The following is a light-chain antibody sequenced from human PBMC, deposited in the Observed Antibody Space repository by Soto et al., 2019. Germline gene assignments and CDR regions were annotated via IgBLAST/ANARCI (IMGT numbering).Light chain of an antibody. CDR1: QGIAPY. J-gene: IGKJ4*01. Sequence: DVQMTQSPSSLSASVGDRVTITCRASQGIAPYLAWFQQKPGKVPRLLIYATSTLQTGVPYRFSGSGSGTDFTLPISSLQPEGFATYYCQKYNSAPLTFGGGTKVEIK. CDR3: QKYNSAPLT. V-gene: IGKV1-27*01. CDR2: ATS.